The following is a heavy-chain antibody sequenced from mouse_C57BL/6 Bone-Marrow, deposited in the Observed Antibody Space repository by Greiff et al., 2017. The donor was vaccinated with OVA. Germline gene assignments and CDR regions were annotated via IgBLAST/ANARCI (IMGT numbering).Heavy chain of an antibody. CDR1: GYTFTSYW. D-gene: IGHD2-3*01. CDR3: ARKGWLLLDY. J-gene: IGHJ2*01. Sequence: VQLQQSGAELVKPGASVKLSCKASGYTFTSYWMHWVKQRPGQGLEWIGMIHPNSGSTNYNEKFKSKATLTVDKSSSTAYMQLSSLTTEDSAIYYCARKGWLLLDYWGQGTTLTVSS. V-gene: IGHV1-64*01. CDR2: IHPNSGST.